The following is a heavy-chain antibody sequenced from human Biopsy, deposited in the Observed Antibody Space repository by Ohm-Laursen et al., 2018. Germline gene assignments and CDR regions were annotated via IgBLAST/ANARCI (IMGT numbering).Heavy chain of an antibody. CDR1: GFSFSSYW. D-gene: IGHD3-3*01. V-gene: IGHV3-74*01. J-gene: IGHJ4*02. Sequence: GSLRLSCSASGFSFSSYWMHWVRQSPGKGLVWVSRINIDGSTTRYADSVKGRFTISRDNAKNTLYLQMNSLTTEDTALYYCVRGYSSSWSGYLDHWGQGTLVTVSS. CDR3: VRGYSSSWSGYLDH. CDR2: INIDGSTT.